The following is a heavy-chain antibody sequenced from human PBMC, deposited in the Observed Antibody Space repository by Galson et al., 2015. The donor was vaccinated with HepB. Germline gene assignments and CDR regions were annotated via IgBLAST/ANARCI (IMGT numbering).Heavy chain of an antibody. V-gene: IGHV3-11*01. CDR1: GFTFSDYY. J-gene: IGHJ3*02. CDR2: ISSSGSTI. D-gene: IGHD6-13*01. CDR3: ARDGGPMAAAGTDDAFDI. Sequence: SLRLSCAASGFTFSDYYMSWIRQAPGKGLEWVSYISSSGSTIYYADSVKGRFTISRDNAKNSLYLQMNSLRAEDTAVYYCARDGGPMAAAGTDDAFDIWGQGTMVTVSS.